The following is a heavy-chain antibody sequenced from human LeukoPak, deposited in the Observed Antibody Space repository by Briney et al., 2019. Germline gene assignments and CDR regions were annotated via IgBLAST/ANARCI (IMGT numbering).Heavy chain of an antibody. CDR2: MNPNSGNT. CDR1: GYTFTSYD. CDR3: ARDPTPPYCTNGVCYRRGFDY. D-gene: IGHD2-8*01. V-gene: IGHV1-18*01. Sequence: ASVKVSCKASGYTFTSYDINWVRQATGQGLEWMGWMNPNSGNTNYAQKLQGRVTMTTDTSTSTAYMELRSLRSDDTAVYYCARDPTPPYCTNGVCYRRGFDYWGQGTLVTVSS. J-gene: IGHJ4*02.